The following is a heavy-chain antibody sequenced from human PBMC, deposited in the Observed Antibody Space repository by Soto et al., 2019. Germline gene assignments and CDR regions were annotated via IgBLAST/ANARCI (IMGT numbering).Heavy chain of an antibody. CDR3: ARVRIGYSYGPNFDY. CDR1: GGSFSGYY. V-gene: IGHV4-34*01. Sequence: QVQLQQWGAGLLKPSETLSLTCAVYGGSFSGYYWSWIRQPPGKGLEWIGEINHSGSTNYNPSLKSRVTISVDTSKNQFSLTLSSVTAADTAVYYCARVRIGYSYGPNFDYWGQGTLVTVSS. J-gene: IGHJ4*02. CDR2: INHSGST. D-gene: IGHD5-18*01.